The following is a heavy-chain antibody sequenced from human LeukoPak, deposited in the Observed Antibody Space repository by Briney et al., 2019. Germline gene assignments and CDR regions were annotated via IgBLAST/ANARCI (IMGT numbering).Heavy chain of an antibody. J-gene: IGHJ3*02. Sequence: GGSLRLSCAASGFTFSSYGMSWVRQAPGKGLEWVSAISGSGGSTYYADSVKGRFTISRDNSKNTLYLQMNSLRAEDTAVYYCAKADIVVVVAALADIWGQGTMVTVSS. D-gene: IGHD2-15*01. CDR2: ISGSGGST. V-gene: IGHV3-23*01. CDR1: GFTFSSYG. CDR3: AKADIVVVVAALADI.